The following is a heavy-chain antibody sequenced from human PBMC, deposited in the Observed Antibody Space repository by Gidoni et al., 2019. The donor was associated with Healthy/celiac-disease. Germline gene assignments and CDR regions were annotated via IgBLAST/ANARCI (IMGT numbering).Heavy chain of an antibody. D-gene: IGHD3-9*01. CDR2: FDPEDGET. CDR3: AVGDVLTGYSAFDY. J-gene: IGHJ4*02. Sequence: PGKGLEWMGGFDPEDGETIYAQKFQGRVTMTEDTSTDTAYMELSSLRSEDTAVYYCAVGDVLTGYSAFDYWGQGTLVTVSS. V-gene: IGHV1-24*01.